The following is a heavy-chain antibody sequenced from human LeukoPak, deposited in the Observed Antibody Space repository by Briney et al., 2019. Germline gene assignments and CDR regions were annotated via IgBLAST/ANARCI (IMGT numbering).Heavy chain of an antibody. CDR3: AKEPNGKLKLNPEDRYCSGGSCYSWFDP. D-gene: IGHD2-15*01. CDR1: GGTFSSYA. J-gene: IGHJ5*02. CDR2: IIPIFGTA. V-gene: IGHV1-69*05. Sequence: SVKVSCKASGGTFSSYAVSWVRQAPGQGLEWMGRIIPIFGTAKYAQKFQGRVTITTDESTSTAYMELSSLRSEDTDVYYCAKEPNGKLKLNPEDRYCSGGSCYSWFDPWGQGTLVTVSS.